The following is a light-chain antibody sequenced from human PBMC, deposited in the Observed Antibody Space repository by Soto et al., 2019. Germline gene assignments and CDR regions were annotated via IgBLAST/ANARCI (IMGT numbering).Light chain of an antibody. J-gene: IGLJ1*01. Sequence: QSVMTQPPSVSAAPGQKVTISCSGSSSNIGGNSVSWYQQLPGTAPKLLIYDDNKRPSGIPDRFSGSKSGTSATLGITGLQTGDDADYYCGSWDSSLSAYVFGTGTKLTVL. CDR1: SSNIGGNS. CDR3: GSWDSSLSAYV. V-gene: IGLV1-51*01. CDR2: DDN.